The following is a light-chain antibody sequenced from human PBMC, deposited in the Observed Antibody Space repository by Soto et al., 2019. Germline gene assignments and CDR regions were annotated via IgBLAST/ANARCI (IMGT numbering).Light chain of an antibody. J-gene: IGKJ5*01. CDR3: QQTYITPFT. CDR2: AAS. Sequence: IPLTQSPSSLSASVGDRVTITCRASQSITDYLNWYQQKPGQAPKLLIYAASSLHSGVPSRFSASGSGTDFTLTISRLQPEDFATYFCQQTYITPFTFGQGTRLEIK. CDR1: QSITDY. V-gene: IGKV1-39*01.